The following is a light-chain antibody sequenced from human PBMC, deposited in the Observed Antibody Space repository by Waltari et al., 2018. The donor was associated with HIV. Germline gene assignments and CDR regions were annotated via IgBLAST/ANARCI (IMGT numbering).Light chain of an antibody. V-gene: IGLV1-40*01. J-gene: IGLJ3*02. CDR3: QSHDNSLGGSV. CDR2: LNN. CDR1: SSNIGAPSD. Sequence: QSVLTPPPSLSGAPGQKVTLSCTASSSNIGAPSDVHWYQQLPETAPKLLIYLNNNRPSGVPDRFSGSRSGTSASLTITGLQAEDEAVYYCQSHDNSLGGSVFGGGTKVTVL.